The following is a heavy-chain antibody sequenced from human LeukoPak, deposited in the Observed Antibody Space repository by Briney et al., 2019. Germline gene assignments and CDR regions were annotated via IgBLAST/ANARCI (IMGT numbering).Heavy chain of an antibody. CDR2: ISTYNGYS. J-gene: IGHJ4*02. V-gene: IGHV1-18*01. CDR3: AKNSSGGYSDY. Sequence: ASVTVSCTTSGYTFTSSGITWVRQAPGQGLEWMGWISTYNGYSKYAQNLQGRVTMTADTSTSTAYMELSSLRSDDSAVYYCAKNSSGGYSDYWGQGTLVTVSS. D-gene: IGHD6-19*01. CDR1: GYTFTSSG.